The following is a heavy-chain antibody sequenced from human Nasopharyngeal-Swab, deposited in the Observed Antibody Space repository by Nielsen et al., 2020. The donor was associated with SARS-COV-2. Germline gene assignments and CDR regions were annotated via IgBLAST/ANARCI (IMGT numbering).Heavy chain of an antibody. CDR3: ARDSGITIFGVVNPYYYYGMDV. CDR2: INPNSGGT. CDR1: GHTFTGYY. J-gene: IGHJ6*02. D-gene: IGHD3-3*01. Sequence: ASVKVSCKASGHTFTGYYMHWVRQAPGQGLEWMGRINPNSGGTNYAQKFQGRVTMTRDTSISTAYMELSRLRSDDTAVYYCARDSGITIFGVVNPYYYYGMDVWGQGTTVTVSS. V-gene: IGHV1-2*06.